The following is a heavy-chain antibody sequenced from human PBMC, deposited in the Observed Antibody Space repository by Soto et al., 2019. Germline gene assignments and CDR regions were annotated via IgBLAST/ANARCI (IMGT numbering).Heavy chain of an antibody. CDR2: MNQHGSEK. CDR3: VSWAGSSY. D-gene: IGHD3-10*01. Sequence: DVQLVESGGGLVQPGGSLRLSCAASGFTFNTSWMSWVRRAPGKGLEWVAHMNQHGSEKYYVDSVKGRFTISGDDAKNFLYLQMNSLGAEDTAVYYCVSWAGSSYWGQGTLVTVSS. J-gene: IGHJ4*02. CDR1: GFTFNTSW. V-gene: IGHV3-7*05.